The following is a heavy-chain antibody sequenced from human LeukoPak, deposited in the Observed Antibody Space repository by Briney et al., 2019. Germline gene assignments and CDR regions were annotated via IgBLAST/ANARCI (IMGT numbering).Heavy chain of an antibody. J-gene: IGHJ4*02. Sequence: SETLSLTCAVYGGSFSGYYWSWIRQPPGKGLEWIGEINHSGSTNYSPSLKSRVTISVDTSKNQFSLKLSSVTAADTAVYYCARGDGYCSSTSCYPYFDYWDQGTLVTVSS. CDR2: INHSGST. D-gene: IGHD2-2*03. CDR3: ARGDGYCSSTSCYPYFDY. V-gene: IGHV4-34*01. CDR1: GGSFSGYY.